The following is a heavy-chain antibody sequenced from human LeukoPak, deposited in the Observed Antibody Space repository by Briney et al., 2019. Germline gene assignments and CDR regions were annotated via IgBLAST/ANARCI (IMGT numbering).Heavy chain of an antibody. V-gene: IGHV3-53*01. J-gene: IGHJ6*03. CDR1: GFTFSSYS. CDR2: IYSGGST. CDR3: ATDVGILQGGYYYYYMDV. D-gene: IGHD2-15*01. Sequence: GGSLRLSCAASGFTFSSYSMNWVREAPGKGLEWVSVIYSGGSTYYADSVKGRFTISRDNSKNTLYLQMNSLRAEDTAVYYCATDVGILQGGYYYYYMDVWGKGTTVTISS.